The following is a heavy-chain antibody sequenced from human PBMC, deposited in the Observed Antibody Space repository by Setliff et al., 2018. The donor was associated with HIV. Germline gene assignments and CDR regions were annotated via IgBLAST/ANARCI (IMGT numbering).Heavy chain of an antibody. J-gene: IGHJ3*02. CDR3: ARSFWGFVRNAASDI. Sequence: GGSLRLSCAASGFTYSDYYLNWFRLAPGKGLEWISHITNTGSSTNYADSVKGRFTISRDNAKNSLYLQMNSLRAEDTAVYYCARSFWGFVRNAASDIWGQGTMVTVSS. CDR2: ITNTGSST. CDR1: GFTYSDYY. D-gene: IGHD3-16*01. V-gene: IGHV3-11*04.